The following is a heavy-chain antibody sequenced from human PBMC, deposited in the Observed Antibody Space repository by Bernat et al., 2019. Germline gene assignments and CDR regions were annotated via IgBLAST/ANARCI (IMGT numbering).Heavy chain of an antibody. Sequence: QVQLQQWGAGLLKPSETLSLTCAVYGGSFSGYYWSWIRQPPGKGLEWIGEINHSGSTNYNPSLKSRGTISVDTSENQFSLKLSSVTAADTAVYYCAGGSSTWGSYRYTDYFDYWGQGTLVTVSS. D-gene: IGHD3-16*02. CDR2: INHSGST. J-gene: IGHJ4*02. CDR3: AGGSSTWGSYRYTDYFDY. CDR1: GGSFSGYY. V-gene: IGHV4-34*01.